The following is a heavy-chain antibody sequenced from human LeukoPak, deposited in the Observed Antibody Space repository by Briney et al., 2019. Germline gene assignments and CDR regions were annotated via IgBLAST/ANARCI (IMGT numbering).Heavy chain of an antibody. Sequence: PSETLSLTCTVSGVSISSGDYYWSWIRQPPGKGLEWIGYIFYSGSTNYNPSLKSRVTISVDTSKNQFSLKLSSVTAADTAVYYCARSSMYYADAFDIWGQGTMVTVSS. D-gene: IGHD2-8*01. CDR2: IFYSGST. CDR1: GVSISSGDYY. V-gene: IGHV4-61*08. J-gene: IGHJ3*02. CDR3: ARSSMYYADAFDI.